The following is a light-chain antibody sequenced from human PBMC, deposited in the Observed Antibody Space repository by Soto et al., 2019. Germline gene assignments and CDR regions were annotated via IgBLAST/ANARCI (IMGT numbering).Light chain of an antibody. CDR2: AAS. J-gene: IGKJ5*01. CDR3: QQYGSSPLIT. V-gene: IGKV3D-20*01. Sequence: EIVLTQSPATLSLSPGESATLSCGASQSVASSLAWYQQKPGLAPRLLIYAASTRATGIPDRFSGSGSGTDFTLTISRLEPEDFAVYYCQQYGSSPLITFGQGTRLEIK. CDR1: QSVASS.